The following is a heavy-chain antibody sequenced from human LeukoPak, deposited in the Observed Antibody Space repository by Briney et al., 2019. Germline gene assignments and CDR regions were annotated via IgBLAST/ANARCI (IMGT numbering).Heavy chain of an antibody. Sequence: PGGSLRLSCAASGFTFSSYEMNWVRQAPGKGLEWVSYISSSGSTIYYADSVKGRFTISRDNAKNSLYLQMNSLRAEDTAVYYCARDAGGSTVTTSDFDYRGQGTLVTVSS. CDR2: ISSSGSTI. V-gene: IGHV3-48*03. CDR1: GFTFSSYE. D-gene: IGHD4-17*01. J-gene: IGHJ4*02. CDR3: ARDAGGSTVTTSDFDY.